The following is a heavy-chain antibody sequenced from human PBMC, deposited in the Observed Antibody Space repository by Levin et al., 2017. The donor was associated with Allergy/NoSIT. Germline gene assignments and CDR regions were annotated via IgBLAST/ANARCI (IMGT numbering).Heavy chain of an antibody. Sequence: GGSLRLSCAASGFTFSSYSMNWVRQAPGKGLEWVSSISSSSSYIYYADSVKGRFTISRDNAKNSLYLQMNSLRAEDTAVYYCARVFGCSGGSCYFDYWGQGTLVTVSS. CDR3: ARVFGCSGGSCYFDY. D-gene: IGHD2-15*01. J-gene: IGHJ4*02. V-gene: IGHV3-21*01. CDR2: ISSSSSYI. CDR1: GFTFSSYS.